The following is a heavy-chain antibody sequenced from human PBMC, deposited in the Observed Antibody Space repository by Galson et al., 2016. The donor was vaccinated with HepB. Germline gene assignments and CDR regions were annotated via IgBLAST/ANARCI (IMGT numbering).Heavy chain of an antibody. V-gene: IGHV3-30*04. D-gene: IGHD1-1*01. CDR2: MSHDGSHI. J-gene: IGHJ4*02. Sequence: SLRLSCAASGFSFSLFSLHWVRQAPGKGLEGVAVMSHDGSHIYNAEFVKDRFSISRDNSMNTLYLQMNNLRPEDTAVYYCATSGRPGDSFDYWGQGTLVTVSS. CDR3: ATSGRPGDSFDY. CDR1: GFSFSLFS.